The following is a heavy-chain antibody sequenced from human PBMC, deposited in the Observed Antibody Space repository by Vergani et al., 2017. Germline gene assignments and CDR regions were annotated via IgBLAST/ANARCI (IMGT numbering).Heavy chain of an antibody. CDR2: IHISGST. V-gene: IGHV4-61*02. J-gene: IGHJ4*02. Sequence: QVQLTESGPGVVRPSQTLSLTCSVSGDSISNGPYYWTWIRQPAGKGLEWLGRIHISGSTDYNPSLQSRVIISVDSSKNQFSLRLTSVTAADTAVYFCARGSCLGGSCYKPLFDYWGQGILVTVSS. D-gene: IGHD2-15*01. CDR3: ARGSCLGGSCYKPLFDY. CDR1: GDSISNGPYY.